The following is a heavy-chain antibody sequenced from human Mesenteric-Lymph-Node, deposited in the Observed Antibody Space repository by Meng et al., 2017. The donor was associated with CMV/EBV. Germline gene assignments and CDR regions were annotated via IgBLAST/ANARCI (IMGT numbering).Heavy chain of an antibody. J-gene: IGHJ6*02. CDR3: ARDIVVVPAAIDYGMDV. D-gene: IGHD2-2*01. Sequence: GGSLRLSCEASGFTFTKYWVTWVRQAPGKGLAWVAIINQDGGEKYYVDSVKGRFTISRDNAKNSVHLQMNSLRAEDTAVYYCARDIVVVPAAIDYGMDVWGQGTTVTVSS. V-gene: IGHV3-7*01. CDR1: GFTFTKYW. CDR2: INQDGGEK.